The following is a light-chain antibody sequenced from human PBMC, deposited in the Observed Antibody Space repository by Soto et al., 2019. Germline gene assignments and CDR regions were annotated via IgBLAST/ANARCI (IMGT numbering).Light chain of an antibody. Sequence: QTVVTQEAALSVSPGTTVTLTCGLSSGSVSANYYPSWYQQTPGQAARTLLYNTNTRSSGVPDLFSGSILGNKAALTNTGAQADDESDYSCVLYMGSGIWVFGGGTKVTVL. V-gene: IGLV8-61*01. CDR2: NTN. CDR1: SGSVSANYY. CDR3: VLYMGSGIWV. J-gene: IGLJ3*02.